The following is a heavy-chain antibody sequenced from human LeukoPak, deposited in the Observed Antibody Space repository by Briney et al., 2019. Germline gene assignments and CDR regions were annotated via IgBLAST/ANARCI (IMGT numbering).Heavy chain of an antibody. CDR2: IYHSGST. J-gene: IGHJ5*02. Sequence: SETLSLTCAASGGSISSGGYSWSWIRQPPGTGLEWIGYIYHSGSTYYNPSLKSRVTISVDRSKNQFSLKLSSVTAADTAVYYCARGLLSSARLSWFDPRGQGTLVTVSS. D-gene: IGHD2-15*01. V-gene: IGHV4-30-2*01. CDR1: GGSISSGGYS. CDR3: ARGLLSSARLSWFDP.